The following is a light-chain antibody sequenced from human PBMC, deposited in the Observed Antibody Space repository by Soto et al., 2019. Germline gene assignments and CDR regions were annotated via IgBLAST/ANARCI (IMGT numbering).Light chain of an antibody. CDR1: QGIRTD. CDR2: GAS. CDR3: QQYDVYSPWM. Sequence: AVQLTQSPSALSASVGDRVTITCRASQGIRTDLGWYQQSPGKAPKVLIVGASTLQSGVPSRFSGSGSGTEFTLTISSLQPDDSATYYCQQYDVYSPWMFGQGTKVDIK. J-gene: IGKJ1*01. V-gene: IGKV1-6*01.